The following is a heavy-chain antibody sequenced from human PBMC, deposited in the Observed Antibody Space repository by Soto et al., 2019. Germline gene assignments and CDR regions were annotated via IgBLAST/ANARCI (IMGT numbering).Heavy chain of an antibody. CDR2: ISYDGSIT. V-gene: IGHV3-30*03. Sequence: QVQLVESGGGVVQPGRSLRLSCAASGFTVSSYGMHWVRQPPGKGLEWVAVISYDGSITYYADSLKGRFTISRDISKNTLYLQTSSLRVEDTAVYFCATEGPRTSDAFHVWGQGTMVTVSS. J-gene: IGHJ3*01. CDR1: GFTVSSYG. CDR3: ATEGPRTSDAFHV.